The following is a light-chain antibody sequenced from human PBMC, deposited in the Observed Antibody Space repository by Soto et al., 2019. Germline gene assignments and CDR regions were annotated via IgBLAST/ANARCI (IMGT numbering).Light chain of an antibody. CDR2: GTS. V-gene: IGKV3-20*01. Sequence: EIVLTQSPGTVSLSPGERATLSCRASQSVSRSDLAWYQHKPGQSPRLLIYGTSSRATGIPDRFSGSGSGTGFTLTISRLEPEDSAVYYCQQYSDLPMTFGQGTRLEI. CDR1: QSVSRSD. J-gene: IGKJ5*01. CDR3: QQYSDLPMT.